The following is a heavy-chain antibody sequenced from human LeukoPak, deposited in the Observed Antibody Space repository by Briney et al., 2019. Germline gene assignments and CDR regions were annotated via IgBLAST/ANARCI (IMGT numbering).Heavy chain of an antibody. V-gene: IGHV3-30*02. CDR2: IRPDGSNE. CDR3: VKDWGVLPDYTADGFDI. D-gene: IGHD3-10*01. CDR1: GFTFSTYG. J-gene: IGHJ3*02. Sequence: PGGSLRLSCAASGFTFSTYGMHWVRQAPGKGLEWLPSIRPDGSNEYYAASVRGRFAISRDNSQNTLHLQMNSLRLEDTAVYYCVKDWGVLPDYTADGFDIWGPGTMVTVSS.